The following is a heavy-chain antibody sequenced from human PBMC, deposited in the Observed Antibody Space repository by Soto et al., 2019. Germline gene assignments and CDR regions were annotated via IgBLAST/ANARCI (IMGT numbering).Heavy chain of an antibody. CDR2: INPNSGGT. J-gene: IGHJ4*02. CDR3: ARAHLVRGDLKTHGY. CDR1: GYTFTGYY. V-gene: IGHV1-2*02. D-gene: IGHD3-10*01. Sequence: QVQLVQSGAEVKKPGASVKVSCKASGYTFTGYYMHWVRQAPGQGLEWMGWINPNSGGTNYAQKFQGRVTMTRDTSISTAYMELSRLRSDVTAMYYCARAHLVRGDLKTHGYWGQGTLVTVSS.